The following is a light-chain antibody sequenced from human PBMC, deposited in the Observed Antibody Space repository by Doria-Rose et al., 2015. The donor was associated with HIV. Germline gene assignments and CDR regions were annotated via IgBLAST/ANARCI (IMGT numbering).Light chain of an antibody. CDR3: HQYDSSRT. CDR2: GAS. V-gene: IGKV3-20*01. CDR1: QSVSANY. J-gene: IGKJ1*01. Sequence: SPGTLSLSPGEGATLSCRASQSVSANYLAWYQQRPGQSPRLLIYGASSRATDIPDRFSGSGSGTDFTLTISQLEPDEFAVYYCHQYDSSRTFGQGTKVEIK.